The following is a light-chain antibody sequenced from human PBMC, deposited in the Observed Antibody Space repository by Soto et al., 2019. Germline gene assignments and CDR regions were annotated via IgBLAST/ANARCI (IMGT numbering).Light chain of an antibody. Sequence: EIVWTQSPRTLSLSPGESATLSCTASQSVRRNSLAWYQQKPGQAPRLLMLGASGRATGTPPRFSGRGSGTDFTLSISRREPEDVAVYYCPQYGTSPLTFGGGTKVDI. J-gene: IGKJ4*01. CDR1: QSVRRNS. CDR3: PQYGTSPLT. V-gene: IGKV3-20*01. CDR2: GAS.